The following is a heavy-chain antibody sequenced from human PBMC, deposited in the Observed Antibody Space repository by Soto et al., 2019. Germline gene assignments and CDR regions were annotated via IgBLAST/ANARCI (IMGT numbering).Heavy chain of an antibody. Sequence: SETLSLTCAVYGGSFSGYYWSWIRQPPGKGLEWIGEINHSGSTNYNPSLKSRVTISVDTSKNQFSLKLSSVTAADTAVYYCARRRVLRVVAATPYWFNPWGQGTLVTVSS. V-gene: IGHV4-34*01. CDR3: ARRRVLRVVAATPYWFNP. D-gene: IGHD2-15*01. J-gene: IGHJ5*02. CDR2: INHSGST. CDR1: GGSFSGYY.